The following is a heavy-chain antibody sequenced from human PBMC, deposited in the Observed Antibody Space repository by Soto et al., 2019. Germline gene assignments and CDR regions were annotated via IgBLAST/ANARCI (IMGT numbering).Heavy chain of an antibody. V-gene: IGHV3-64*01. CDR2: ISSNGGST. CDR1: GFTFSSYA. J-gene: IGHJ4*02. Sequence: GGSLRLSCAASGFTFSSYAMHWVRQAPGKGLEYVSAISSNGGSTYYANSVKGRFTFSRDNSKNTLYLQMGSLRAEDMAVYYCARQWLDSYYFDYWGQGTLVTVSS. CDR3: ARQWLDSYYFDY. D-gene: IGHD6-19*01.